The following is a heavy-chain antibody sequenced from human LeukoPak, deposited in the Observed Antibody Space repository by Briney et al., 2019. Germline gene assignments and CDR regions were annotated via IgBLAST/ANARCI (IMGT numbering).Heavy chain of an antibody. D-gene: IGHD2-2*01. V-gene: IGHV1-2*02. CDR3: ARGYSIIIVVPSGIDAFDI. CDR2: INPNSGAT. CDR1: GYTFTGYY. J-gene: IGHJ3*02. Sequence: ASVKVSCKASGYTFTGYYIHWLRQAPGQGLEWIGWINPNSGATNYAQKFQGRVTMTRDTSISTAYMELSRLRSDDTAVYFCARGYSIIIVVPSGIDAFDIWGQGTMVTVSS.